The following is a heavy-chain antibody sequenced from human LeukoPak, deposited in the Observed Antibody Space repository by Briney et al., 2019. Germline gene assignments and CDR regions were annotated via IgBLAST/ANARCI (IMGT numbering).Heavy chain of an antibody. CDR3: ARQTGSGLFILP. Sequence: SETLSLTCTVSGVSISSSNSYWGWIRQPPGKELEWIGSIYHSGNTYYNASLKSQVSISIDTSKNQFSLRLTSVTAADTAVYYCARQTGSGLFILPGGQGTLVTVSS. CDR2: IYHSGNT. J-gene: IGHJ4*02. D-gene: IGHD3/OR15-3a*01. CDR1: GVSISSSNSY. V-gene: IGHV4-39*01.